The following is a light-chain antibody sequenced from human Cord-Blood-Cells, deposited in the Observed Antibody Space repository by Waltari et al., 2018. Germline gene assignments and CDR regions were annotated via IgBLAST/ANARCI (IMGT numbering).Light chain of an antibody. Sequence: QSALTQPASVSGSPGQSITISCTGTSSDVGGYNYVSWYQQHPGKAPKLMIYDVSKRPSGVSKLFSGSKSGNTASLTISGLQAEDEADYYCSSYTSSSTWVFGGGTKLTVL. CDR2: DVS. J-gene: IGLJ3*02. CDR3: SSYTSSSTWV. CDR1: SSDVGGYNY. V-gene: IGLV2-14*01.